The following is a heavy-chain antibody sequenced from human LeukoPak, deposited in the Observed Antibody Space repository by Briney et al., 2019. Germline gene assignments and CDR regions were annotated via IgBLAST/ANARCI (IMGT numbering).Heavy chain of an antibody. J-gene: IGHJ4*02. CDR2: IYPGDSDT. CDR3: ARAGYSSSPKKFDY. D-gene: IGHD6-13*01. Sequence: PGASLQISCQGSGSSFTSYWIGWVRQVPGKGLEWMGIIYPGDSDTRYSPSFQGQVTISADKSISTAYLQWSSLKASDTAMYYCARAGYSSSPKKFDYWGQGTLVTVSS. V-gene: IGHV5-51*01. CDR1: GSSFTSYW.